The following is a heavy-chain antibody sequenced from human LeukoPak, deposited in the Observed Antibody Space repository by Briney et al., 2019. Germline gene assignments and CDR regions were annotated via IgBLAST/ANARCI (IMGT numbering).Heavy chain of an antibody. V-gene: IGHV4-59*01. J-gene: IGHJ4*02. CDR3: ARTTRDYGDSYFDS. Sequence: SETLSLTCTVSGGSISSYYWSWIRQSPGKGLEWIGYIYYSGIINYNPSLVSRITISMDTSKSQFSLKLSSVTAADTAMYFCARTTRDYGDSYFDSWGQGTLVTVSS. D-gene: IGHD4-17*01. CDR1: GGSISSYY. CDR2: IYYSGII.